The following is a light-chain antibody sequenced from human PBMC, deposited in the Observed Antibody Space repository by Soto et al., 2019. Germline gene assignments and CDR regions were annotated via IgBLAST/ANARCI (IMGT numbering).Light chain of an antibody. CDR2: DVS. V-gene: IGLV2-14*03. J-gene: IGLJ1*01. Sequence: QSALTQPASVSGSPGQSITISCTGTSSDVGGYNYVSWYQQHPGKAPKLMIYDVSDRPSGVSNRFSASKSGNTASLTISGLQAEDEADYYCCSYTSSSTPWVFGTGTQLTV. CDR1: SSDVGGYNY. CDR3: CSYTSSSTPWV.